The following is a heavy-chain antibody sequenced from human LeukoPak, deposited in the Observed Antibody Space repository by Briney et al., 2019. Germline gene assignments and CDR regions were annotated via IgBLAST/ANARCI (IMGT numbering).Heavy chain of an antibody. V-gene: IGHV3-23*01. CDR3: AKVDCSGGSCYSFDY. D-gene: IGHD2-15*01. J-gene: IGHJ4*02. CDR1: GFTFSSYA. CDR2: ISGSGGST. Sequence: PGGSLRLSCAASGFTFSSYAMSWVRQAPGKGLEWVSAISGSGGSTYYADSVKGRFTISRDNSKNTLYLQMNSLRAEDTAVYYCAKVDCSGGSCYSFDYWGQGTLVTVSS.